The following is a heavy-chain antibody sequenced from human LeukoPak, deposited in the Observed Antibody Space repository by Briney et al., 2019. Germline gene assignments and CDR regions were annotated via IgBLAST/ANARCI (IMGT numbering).Heavy chain of an antibody. D-gene: IGHD6-19*01. CDR3: AREATPSDSSPYYYYYYGMDV. CDR1: GFTFSSYW. V-gene: IGHV3-74*01. CDR2: INSDGSST. Sequence: GGSLRLSCAASGFTFSSYWMHWVRQAPGKGLVWVSRINSDGSSTSYADSVKGRFTISRDNAKNSLYLQMNSLRAEDTAVYYCAREATPSDSSPYYYYYYGMDVWGQGTTVTVSS. J-gene: IGHJ6*02.